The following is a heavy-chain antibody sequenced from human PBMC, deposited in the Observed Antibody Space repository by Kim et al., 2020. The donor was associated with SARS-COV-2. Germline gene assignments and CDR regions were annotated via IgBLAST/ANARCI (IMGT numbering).Heavy chain of an antibody. J-gene: IGHJ6*02. Sequence: GGSLRLSCSASGFSFSTYNMHWVRQAPGKGLEWVAVISFDGNRQYYADSVRDRFTIYKDNSINMLYLQMSSLRTEDTGVYYCANAHNQYYGVGFWGQGTAVTVSS. V-gene: IGHV3-30*18. CDR2: ISFDGNRQ. D-gene: IGHD1-1*01. CDR1: GFSFSTYN. CDR3: ANAHNQYYGVGF.